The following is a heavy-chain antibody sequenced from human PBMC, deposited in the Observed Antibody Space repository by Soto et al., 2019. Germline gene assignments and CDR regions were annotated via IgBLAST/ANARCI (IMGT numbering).Heavy chain of an antibody. CDR1: GYTFTDYA. Sequence: QVQLAQSGAEVRKPGASVKISCEASGYTFTDYAIHWVRQAPGQRFEWMGWINAGNGDTKFSRRVQGRVSITRDISASTVYMELSSLTSEHTAVYYCTRDLTEQSTSYPFDCWGQGTLVTVSP. CDR3: TRDLTEQSTSYPFDC. J-gene: IGHJ4*02. CDR2: INAGNGDT. V-gene: IGHV1-3*01. D-gene: IGHD2-2*01.